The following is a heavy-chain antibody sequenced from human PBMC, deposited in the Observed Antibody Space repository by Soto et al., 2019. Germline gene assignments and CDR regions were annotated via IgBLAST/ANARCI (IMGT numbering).Heavy chain of an antibody. V-gene: IGHV4-30-4*01. D-gene: IGHD6-19*01. Sequence: QVQLQESGPGLVKPSQTLSLTCLVSGGSVSSNNYYWSWIRQSPGKGLEWIGYIYYTGSTYYNPSLESRLTISVDTSQNQFSLEVTSVTAADTAVYFCATVPPYRTGFGGFDCWGQGILVTVSS. CDR3: ATVPPYRTGFGGFDC. CDR1: GGSVSSNNYY. CDR2: IYYTGST. J-gene: IGHJ4*02.